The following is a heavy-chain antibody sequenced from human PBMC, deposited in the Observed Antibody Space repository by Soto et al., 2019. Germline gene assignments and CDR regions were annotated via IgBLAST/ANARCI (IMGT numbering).Heavy chain of an antibody. Sequence: GGSLRLSCAASGFTFSSYGMRWVRQAPGKGLEWVAVISYDGSNKYYADSVKGRFTISRDNSKNTLYLQMNSLRAEDTAVYYCAKELGKYYDSSGYFNLDYWGQGTLVTVSS. V-gene: IGHV3-30*18. CDR2: ISYDGSNK. CDR1: GFTFSSYG. CDR3: AKELGKYYDSSGYFNLDY. J-gene: IGHJ4*02. D-gene: IGHD3-22*01.